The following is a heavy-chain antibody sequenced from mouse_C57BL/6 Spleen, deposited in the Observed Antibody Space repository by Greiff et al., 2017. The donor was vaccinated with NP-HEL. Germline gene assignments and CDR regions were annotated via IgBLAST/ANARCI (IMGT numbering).Heavy chain of an antibody. CDR3: ARDRNGAMDY. CDR2: ISDGGSYT. CDR1: GFTFSSYA. J-gene: IGHJ4*01. V-gene: IGHV5-4*01. Sequence: DVKLVESGGGLVKPGGSLKLSCAASGFTFSSYAMSWVRQTPEKRLEWVATISDGGSYTYYPDNVKGRFTISRDNATNSLYLQMSHLKSEDTAMYYCARDRNGAMDYWGQGTSVTVSS.